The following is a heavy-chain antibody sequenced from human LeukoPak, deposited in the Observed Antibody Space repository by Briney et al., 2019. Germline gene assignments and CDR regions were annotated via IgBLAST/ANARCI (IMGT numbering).Heavy chain of an antibody. Sequence: GRSLRLSCAASGFTFSSYAMHWVRQAPGKGLEWVAVISYDGSNKYYADSVKGRFTISRDNSKNTLYLQMNSLRAEDAAVYYCASLDCSSTSCYENWFDPWGQGTLVTVSS. CDR2: ISYDGSNK. CDR3: ASLDCSSTSCYENWFDP. D-gene: IGHD2-2*01. V-gene: IGHV3-30-3*01. J-gene: IGHJ5*02. CDR1: GFTFSSYA.